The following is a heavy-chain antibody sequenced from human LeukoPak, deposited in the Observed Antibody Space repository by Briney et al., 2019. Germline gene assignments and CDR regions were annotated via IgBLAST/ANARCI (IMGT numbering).Heavy chain of an antibody. CDR2: ISPNSGVT. V-gene: IGHV1-2*02. CDR3: AREREAAAGRGFDY. CDR1: GYTFTAYY. Sequence: GASVKVSCKASGYTFTAYYIHWVRQAPGQGLEWMGWISPNSGVTNYAQKFQGRVTMTRDTSISTAYMELSRLRSDDTAVYYCAREREAAAGRGFDYWGQGTLVTVSS. J-gene: IGHJ4*02. D-gene: IGHD6-13*01.